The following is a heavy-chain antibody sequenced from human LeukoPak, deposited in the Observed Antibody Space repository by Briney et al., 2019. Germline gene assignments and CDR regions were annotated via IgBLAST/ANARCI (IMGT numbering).Heavy chain of an antibody. Sequence: PSETLSLTCIVSGYSISSNYYWGWIRQPPGKGLEWIGSIYHSGSTYYNPSLKSRVTISVDTSKNQFSLKLSSVTAADTAVYYCARIPTVTFFDYWGQGTLVTVSS. J-gene: IGHJ4*02. CDR1: GYSISSNYY. D-gene: IGHD4-17*01. CDR3: ARIPTVTFFDY. CDR2: IYHSGST. V-gene: IGHV4-38-2*02.